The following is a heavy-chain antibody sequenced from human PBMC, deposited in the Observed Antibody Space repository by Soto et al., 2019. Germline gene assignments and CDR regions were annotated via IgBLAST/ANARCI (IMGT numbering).Heavy chain of an antibody. V-gene: IGHV4-30-4*01. CDR3: ARERGFTTSGSRTFDY. J-gene: IGHJ4*02. CDR1: GGSISSGDYY. D-gene: IGHD1-26*01. CDR2: IYYSGST. Sequence: QVQLQESGPGLVKPSQTLSLTCTVSGGSISSGDYYWSWIRQPPGKGLEWIGYIYYSGSTYYNPSLKSRVTISVDTSKNQFSLKLSSVTAADTAVYYCARERGFTTSGSRTFDYWGQGTLVTVSS.